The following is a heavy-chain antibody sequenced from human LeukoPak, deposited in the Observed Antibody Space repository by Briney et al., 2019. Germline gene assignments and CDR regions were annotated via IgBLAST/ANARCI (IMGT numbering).Heavy chain of an antibody. V-gene: IGHV3-48*02. CDR3: ARVDWMIGAFDI. CDR1: GFTFSTYS. Sequence: GGSLRLSCAASGFTFSTYSMNWVRQAPGKGLEWVSYITSSSSTIYYADSVRGRFTISRDNAKNSLYLQMNSLRDEDTAVYYCARVDWMIGAFDIWGQGIMVTVSS. D-gene: IGHD3-22*01. CDR2: ITSSSSTI. J-gene: IGHJ3*02.